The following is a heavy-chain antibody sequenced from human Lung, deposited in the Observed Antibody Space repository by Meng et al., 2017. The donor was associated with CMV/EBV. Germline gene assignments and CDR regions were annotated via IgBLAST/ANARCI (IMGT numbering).Heavy chain of an antibody. Sequence: LQELGPVLVKPSQTLSLNCTASGGSISRGGYYWSWIRQHPGKGLEWIGYIHSSGSTYYNPSLRSRLTISVDTSKNQFSLKLSSVTAADTAVYYCARASYGSGSPLGESWFDPWGQGTLVTVSS. V-gene: IGHV4-31*03. J-gene: IGHJ5*02. D-gene: IGHD3-10*01. CDR2: IHSSGST. CDR1: GGSISRGGYY. CDR3: ARASYGSGSPLGESWFDP.